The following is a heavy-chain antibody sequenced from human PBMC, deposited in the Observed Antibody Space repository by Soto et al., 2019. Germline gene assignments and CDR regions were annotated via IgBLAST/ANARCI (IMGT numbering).Heavy chain of an antibody. Sequence: GGSLRLSCAASGFTFSSYAMTWVRQAPGMGLEWVASISASGDKTYLADSVKGRFTISRDNSKNTVDLQMNSLRAEDRAVYFCAKDQIFGVVMDVWGKGTTVTVSS. V-gene: IGHV3-23*01. CDR1: GFTFSSYA. J-gene: IGHJ6*04. CDR2: ISASGDKT. D-gene: IGHD3-3*01. CDR3: AKDQIFGVVMDV.